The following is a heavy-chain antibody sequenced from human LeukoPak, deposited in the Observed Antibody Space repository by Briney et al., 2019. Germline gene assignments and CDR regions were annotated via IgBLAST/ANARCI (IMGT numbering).Heavy chain of an antibody. CDR1: GFTLRSSA. D-gene: IGHD2-8*01. CDR3: AKELYGNPSGY. J-gene: IGHJ4*02. Sequence: GGSLGLSCAAPGFTLRSSAMSWVRQAPGKGLEWVSAISGDGGTISYAASVRGRFTISRDNAKNTLFLQMSSLRAGDTALYYCAKELYGNPSGYWGQGTRVTVSS. CDR2: ISGDGGTI. V-gene: IGHV3-23*01.